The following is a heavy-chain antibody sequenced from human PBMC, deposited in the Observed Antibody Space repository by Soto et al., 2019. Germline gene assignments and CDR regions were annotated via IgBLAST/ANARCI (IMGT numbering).Heavy chain of an antibody. J-gene: IGHJ5*02. CDR3: ARVRVVVAAAANANWFDP. V-gene: IGHV4-31*03. CDR1: GGSISSGGYY. CDR2: IYYSGST. Sequence: PSETLSLTCTVSGGSISSGGYYWSWIRQHPGKGLEWIGYIYYSGSTYYNPSLKSRVTISVDTSKNQFSLKLSSVTAADTAVYYCARVRVVVAAAANANWFDPWGQGTLVTVSS. D-gene: IGHD2-15*01.